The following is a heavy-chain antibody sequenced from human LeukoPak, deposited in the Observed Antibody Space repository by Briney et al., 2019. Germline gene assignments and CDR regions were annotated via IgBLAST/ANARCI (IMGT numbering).Heavy chain of an antibody. V-gene: IGHV1-2*02. CDR2: INPNSGGT. CDR1: GYTFTGYY. Sequence: EASVKVSCRASGYTFTGYYMHWVRQAPGQGLEWMGWINPNSGGTNYAQKFQGRVTMTRDTSISTAYMELSRLRSDDTAVYYCARDQGGGSAFDIWGQGTMVTVS. CDR3: ARDQGGGSAFDI. J-gene: IGHJ3*02. D-gene: IGHD1-26*01.